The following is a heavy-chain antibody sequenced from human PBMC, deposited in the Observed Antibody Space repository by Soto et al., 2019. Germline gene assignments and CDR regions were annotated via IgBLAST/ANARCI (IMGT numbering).Heavy chain of an antibody. V-gene: IGHV4-59*08. J-gene: IGHJ4*02. Sequence: SETLSLTCTVSGGSIINYYWSWIRQPPGKGLEWIGHIYYSGTTSYNPSLRSRVTISVDTSKNQFSLKLSSVTAADTAVYYCARGPGTMAKIDYWGQGPLVTVSS. CDR2: IYYSGTT. CDR1: GGSIINYY. CDR3: ARGPGTMAKIDY. D-gene: IGHD3-10*01.